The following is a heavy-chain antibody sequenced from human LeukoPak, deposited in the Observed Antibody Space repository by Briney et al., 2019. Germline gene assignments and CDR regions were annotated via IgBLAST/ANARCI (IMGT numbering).Heavy chain of an antibody. CDR1: GGSISSGDYY. CDR3: ARDTGHQLSRRNYYAMDV. Sequence: SETLSLTFTVSGGSISSGDYYWSWIRQPPGKGLEWIGYIYYSGSTYYNPSLKSQGTISVDTSKNQFSLKVSSVTAADTAVYYCARDTGHQLSRRNYYAMDVWGQGTTVTVSS. D-gene: IGHD2-2*01. J-gene: IGHJ6*02. CDR2: IYYSGST. V-gene: IGHV4-30-4*01.